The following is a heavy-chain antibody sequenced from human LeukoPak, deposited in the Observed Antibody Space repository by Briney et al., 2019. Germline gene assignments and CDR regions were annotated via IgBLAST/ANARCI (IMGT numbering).Heavy chain of an antibody. D-gene: IGHD6-6*01. CDR1: GFIFSSYA. V-gene: IGHV3-23*01. Sequence: GGSLRLSCAASGFIFSSYAMSWVRQAPGKGLEWVSTISGSGGSTYYADSVKGRFTISRDNSKNTLHLQMNSLRAEDTAVYYCAAYSSCDYWGQGTLVTVSS. J-gene: IGHJ4*02. CDR3: AAYSSCDY. CDR2: ISGSGGST.